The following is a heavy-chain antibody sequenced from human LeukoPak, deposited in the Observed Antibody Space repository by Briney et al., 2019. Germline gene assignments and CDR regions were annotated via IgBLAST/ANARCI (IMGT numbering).Heavy chain of an antibody. J-gene: IGHJ4*02. D-gene: IGHD5-24*01. Sequence: GGSLRHSCAASGFTFSNYWMIWVRQAPGKGLEWVGNIKQDGSEKRYADSVRGRFSISRDNAKTSLYLQMNSLRAEDTAVYYCARASDPWLQLNWGQGTLVTVSS. CDR1: GFTFSNYW. CDR3: ARASDPWLQLN. V-gene: IGHV3-7*05. CDR2: IKQDGSEK.